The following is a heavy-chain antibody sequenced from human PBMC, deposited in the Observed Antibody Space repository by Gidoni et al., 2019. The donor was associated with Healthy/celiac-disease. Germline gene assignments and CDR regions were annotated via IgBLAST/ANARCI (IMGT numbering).Heavy chain of an antibody. Sequence: EVQLVESGGGLVQPRRSLRLSCAASGVTFEYYAMHWVRQAPGKGLEWVSGISWNSGSIGYADSVKGRFTISRDNAKNSLYLQMNSLRAEDTALYYCAKDIAPLAAAGTRAFDIWGQGTMVTVSS. D-gene: IGHD6-13*01. CDR1: GVTFEYYA. V-gene: IGHV3-9*01. CDR3: AKDIAPLAAAGTRAFDI. CDR2: ISWNSGSI. J-gene: IGHJ3*02.